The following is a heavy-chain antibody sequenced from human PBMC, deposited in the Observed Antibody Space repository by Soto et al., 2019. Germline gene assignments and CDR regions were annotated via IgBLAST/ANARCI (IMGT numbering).Heavy chain of an antibody. CDR3: MRHKDLDDWLDP. V-gene: IGHV4-39*01. Sequence: PSETLSLTCSVSGGSISETSYYWGWVRQPPGKGLEWIAIIHARGKTLYNPSLKSRVTISVDTSKNEFSLMLNSVTAADTAVYFCMRHKDLDDWLDPWGQGTLVTVSS. CDR1: GGSISETSYY. D-gene: IGHD3-9*01. J-gene: IGHJ5*02. CDR2: IHARGKT.